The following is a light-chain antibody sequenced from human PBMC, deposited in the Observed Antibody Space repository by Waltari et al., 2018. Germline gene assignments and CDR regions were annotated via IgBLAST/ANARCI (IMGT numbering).Light chain of an antibody. V-gene: IGKV2-28*01. CDR1: QSLLHSNGYNY. J-gene: IGKJ1*01. CDR2: LGS. CDR3: MQPLQTPWT. Sequence: DIVMTQSPLSLPVIPGEPASISCRSSQSLLHSNGYNYWDWYLQKPGQSPQLLIYLGSDRASGVPDRFSGSGSGTDFTLKISRVEADDVGVYYCMQPLQTPWTFGQGTKVEIK.